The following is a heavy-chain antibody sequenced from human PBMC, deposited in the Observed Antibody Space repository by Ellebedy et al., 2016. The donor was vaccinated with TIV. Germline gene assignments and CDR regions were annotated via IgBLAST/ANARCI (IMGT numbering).Heavy chain of an antibody. CDR1: GYTFTSYD. CDR2: MNPNSGNT. Sequence: ASVKVSCKASGYTFTSYDINWVRQATGQGLGWMGWMNPNSGNTGYAQKFQGRVTMTRNTSISTAYMELSSLRSEDTAVYYCARGIVEMATTYYYYGMDVWGQGTTVTVSS. CDR3: ARGIVEMATTYYYYGMDV. J-gene: IGHJ6*02. D-gene: IGHD5-24*01. V-gene: IGHV1-8*01.